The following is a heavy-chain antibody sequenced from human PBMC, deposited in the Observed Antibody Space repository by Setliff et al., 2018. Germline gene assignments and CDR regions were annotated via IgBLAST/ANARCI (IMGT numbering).Heavy chain of an antibody. CDR1: SVSINSRTW. CDR3: ARGGGRYHAAS. CDR2: IYHDGNS. D-gene: IGHD1-26*01. Sequence: SETLSLTCAVSSVSINSRTWWSWVRQTPGKGFEWIGEIYHDGNSNFAPSVHYSPSLKSRAIMSIDRSKNQFTLNLSSVTAADTAVYYWARGGGRYHAASWGQGTMVTVSS. V-gene: IGHV4-4*02. J-gene: IGHJ4*02.